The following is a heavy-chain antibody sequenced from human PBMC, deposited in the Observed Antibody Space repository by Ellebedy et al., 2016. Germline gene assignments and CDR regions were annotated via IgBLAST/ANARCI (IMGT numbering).Heavy chain of an antibody. D-gene: IGHD4-17*01. CDR1: GFTFSNYF. Sequence: GESLKISXATSGFTFSNYFMTWIRRAPGKGLEWVATISGAGYTTFSADSVKGRFTISRDNSRNTLYLQMNSLRAEDTAVYYCYYGHYSGSWGQGTLVTVSS. J-gene: IGHJ4*02. V-gene: IGHV3-23*01. CDR3: YYGHYSGS. CDR2: ISGAGYTT.